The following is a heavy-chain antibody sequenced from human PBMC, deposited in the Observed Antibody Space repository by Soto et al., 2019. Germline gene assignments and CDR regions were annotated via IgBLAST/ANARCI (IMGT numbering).Heavy chain of an antibody. CDR1: GFTFSSFW. Sequence: PGGSLRLSCAASGFTFSSFWMDWVRQAPGKGLEWVANISPDGSEKRYVDSVKGRFTISRDNTKNSLYLQMSSLTAEDSALYYCSRSLDSWGQETRVTVSS. CDR2: ISPDGSEK. CDR3: SRSLDS. J-gene: IGHJ4*02. V-gene: IGHV3-7*01.